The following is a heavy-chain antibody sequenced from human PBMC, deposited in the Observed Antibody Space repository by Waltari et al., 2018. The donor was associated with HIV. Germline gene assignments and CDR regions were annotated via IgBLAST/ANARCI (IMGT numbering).Heavy chain of an antibody. V-gene: IGHV3-74*01. Sequence: EVQLVESGGGLVQPGGSLRLSCVASGFTFSNYWMHWVRQGPGKGLVWASRLNGDERRVLYADSVKGRFTIARDNSRNTLYLQMNSLRDEDTAVYYCARRHTSEGILDYWGQGTLVTVSS. J-gene: IGHJ4*02. CDR2: LNGDERRV. CDR3: ARRHTSEGILDY. D-gene: IGHD6-19*01. CDR1: GFTFSNYW.